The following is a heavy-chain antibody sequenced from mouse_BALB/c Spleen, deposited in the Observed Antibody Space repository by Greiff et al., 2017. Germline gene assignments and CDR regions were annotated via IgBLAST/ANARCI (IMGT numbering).Heavy chain of an antibody. CDR3: ARLEITTGYFDY. Sequence: EVQLVESGGGLVKPGGSLKLSCAASGFTFSSYAMSWVRQTPEKRLEWVATISSGGSYTYYPDSVKGRFTISRDNAKNTLYLQMSSLRSEDTAMYYCARLEITTGYFDYWGQGTTLTVSS. J-gene: IGHJ2*01. V-gene: IGHV5-9-3*01. CDR2: ISSGGSYT. CDR1: GFTFSSYA. D-gene: IGHD1-1*01.